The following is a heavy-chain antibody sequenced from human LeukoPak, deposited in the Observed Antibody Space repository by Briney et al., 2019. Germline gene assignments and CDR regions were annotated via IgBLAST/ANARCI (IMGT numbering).Heavy chain of an antibody. CDR3: AKDRGPLIVVTTADY. D-gene: IGHD2-2*01. CDR1: GFTFSSYG. V-gene: IGHV3-30*18. J-gene: IGHJ4*02. Sequence: GGSLRLSCAASGFTFSSYGMHWVRQAPGKGLEWVAVISYDGSNKYYADSVKGRFTISRDNSKNTLYLQMNSLRAEDTAVYYCAKDRGPLIVVTTADYWGQGTLVTVSS. CDR2: ISYDGSNK.